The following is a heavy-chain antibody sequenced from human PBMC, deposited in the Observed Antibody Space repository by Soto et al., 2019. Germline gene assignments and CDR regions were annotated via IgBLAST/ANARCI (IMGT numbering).Heavy chain of an antibody. V-gene: IGHV6-1*01. J-gene: IGHJ6*02. Sequence: QALSLTSAISGDSVSSNSAACNWIRHSPSRGLEWLGRTYYRSKWYNDYAVSVRSRITINPDTSKNQFSLQLNSVTPEDTAVYYCARVFGTIYYYGMDVWGQGTTVTVSS. CDR3: ARVFGTIYYYGMDV. D-gene: IGHD1-7*01. CDR2: TYYRSKWYN. CDR1: GDSVSSNSAA.